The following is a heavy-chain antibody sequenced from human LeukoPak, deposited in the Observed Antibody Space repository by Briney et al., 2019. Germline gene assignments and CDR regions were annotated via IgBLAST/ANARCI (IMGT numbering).Heavy chain of an antibody. D-gene: IGHD6-13*01. J-gene: IGHJ6*03. Sequence: GGSLRLSCAASGFTFSSYSMNWVRQAPGKGLEWVSSISSSSSYIYYADSVKGRFTISRDNAKNSLYLQMNSLRAEDTAVYYCARESGGSSWYVYYYYYYMDVWGKGTTVTVSS. V-gene: IGHV3-21*01. CDR1: GFTFSSYS. CDR3: ARESGGSSWYVYYYYYYMDV. CDR2: ISSSSSYI.